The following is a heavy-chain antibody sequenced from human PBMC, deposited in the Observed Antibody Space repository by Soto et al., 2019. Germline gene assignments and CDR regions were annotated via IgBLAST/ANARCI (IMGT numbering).Heavy chain of an antibody. CDR3: ARMGDSSGYPDY. D-gene: IGHD3-22*01. Sequence: SETLSLTCAVSVGSIISNYWWAWIRQSPGEGLVWIGSIYHSGTTYYNPSLESRVIISVDTSESRFSLKLSSVTAADTAVYYCARMGDSSGYPDYWGQGTLVTVSS. J-gene: IGHJ4*02. V-gene: IGHV4-38-2*01. CDR1: VGSIISNYW. CDR2: IYHSGTT.